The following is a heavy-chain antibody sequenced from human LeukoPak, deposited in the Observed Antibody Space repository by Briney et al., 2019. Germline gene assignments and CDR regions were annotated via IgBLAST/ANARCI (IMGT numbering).Heavy chain of an antibody. CDR2: INHSVST. V-gene: IGHV4-34*01. CDR1: GGSFSGYY. J-gene: IGHJ4*02. Sequence: SETLSLTCAVYGGSFSGYYWSWLRQPPGKGLEWIGEINHSVSTNYNPSRKSRVTISVDTSKNQFSLKLSSVTAADTAVYYCAREGCSSTSCYRLGYWGQGALVTVSS. D-gene: IGHD2-2*01. CDR3: AREGCSSTSCYRLGY.